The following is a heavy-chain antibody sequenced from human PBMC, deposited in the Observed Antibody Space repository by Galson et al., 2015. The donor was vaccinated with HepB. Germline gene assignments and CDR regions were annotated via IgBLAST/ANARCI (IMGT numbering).Heavy chain of an antibody. CDR1: GGTFSSYT. J-gene: IGHJ4*02. CDR2: IIPILGIA. Sequence: SVKVSCKASGGTFSSYTISWVRQAPGQGLEWMGRIIPILGIANYAQKFQGRVTITADKSTSTAYMELSSLRSEDTAVYYCAREGGMVRGVTPPSYWGQGTLVTVSS. CDR3: AREGGMVRGVTPPSY. D-gene: IGHD3-10*01. V-gene: IGHV1-69*04.